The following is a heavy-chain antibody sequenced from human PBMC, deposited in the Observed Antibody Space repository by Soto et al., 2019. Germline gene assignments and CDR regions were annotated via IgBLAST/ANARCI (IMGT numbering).Heavy chain of an antibody. CDR3: AAVGPMTGYHDY. Sequence: QMQLVQSGPEVKKPGTSVKVSCKASGFTFTSSAVQWVRQARGQRLEWIGWIVVGSGNTNYAQKFQERVTITRDMSTSTAYMELSSLRSEDTAVYYCAAVGPMTGYHDYWGQGTLVTVSS. V-gene: IGHV1-58*01. J-gene: IGHJ4*02. CDR2: IVVGSGNT. D-gene: IGHD3-9*01. CDR1: GFTFTSSA.